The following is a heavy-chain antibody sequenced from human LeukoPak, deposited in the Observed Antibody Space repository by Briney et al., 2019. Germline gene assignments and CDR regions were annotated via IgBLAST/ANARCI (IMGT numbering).Heavy chain of an antibody. CDR2: ISSSGSYI. J-gene: IGHJ4*02. D-gene: IGHD6-19*01. CDR1: RFTFSSYS. V-gene: IGHV3-21*01. Sequence: GGSLRLSCTASRFTFSSYSMNWVRQAPGKGLEWVSSISSSGSYIYYADSVKGRFTISRDNAKNSLYLQMNSLRADDTAVYYCARLRGAVTGTDPFDYWGQGTLVTVSS. CDR3: ARLRGAVTGTDPFDY.